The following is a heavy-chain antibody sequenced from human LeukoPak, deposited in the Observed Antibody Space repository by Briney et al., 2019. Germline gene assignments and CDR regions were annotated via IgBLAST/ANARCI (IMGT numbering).Heavy chain of an antibody. V-gene: IGHV1-69*04. CDR2: IIPILGIA. Sequence: SVKVSCKASGGTFSSYAISWVRQAPGQGLEWMGRIIPILGIANYAQKFQGRVTITADKSTSTAYMELSSLRSEDTAVYYCARICGGDCYGAAFDIWGQGTMVTVSS. D-gene: IGHD2-21*02. CDR3: ARICGGDCYGAAFDI. CDR1: GGTFSSYA. J-gene: IGHJ3*02.